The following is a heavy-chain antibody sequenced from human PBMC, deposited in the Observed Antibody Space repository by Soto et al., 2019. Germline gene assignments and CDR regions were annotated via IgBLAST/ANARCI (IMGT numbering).Heavy chain of an antibody. V-gene: IGHV4-39*01. CDR2: IYYSGST. J-gene: IGHJ4*02. D-gene: IGHD3-16*02. CDR3: ARHGLHLGELSFFDY. Sequence: SETLSLTCTVSGGSISSSSYYWGWIRQPPGKGLEWIGSIYYSGSTYYNPSLKSRVTISVDTSKNQFSLKLSSVTAADTAVYYCARHGLHLGELSFFDYWGQGTLVTVSS. CDR1: GGSISSSSYY.